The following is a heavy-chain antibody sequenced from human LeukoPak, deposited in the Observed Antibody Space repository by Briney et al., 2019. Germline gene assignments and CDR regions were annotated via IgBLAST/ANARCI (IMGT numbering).Heavy chain of an antibody. CDR2: IYTSGST. V-gene: IGHV4-61*02. CDR3: AREGYYEAFDI. J-gene: IGHJ3*02. CDR1: GGSISSGSYY. Sequence: SETLSLTCTVSGGSISSGSYYWRWIRQPAGTGLEWIGRIYTSGSTNYNPSLKSRVTISVDTSKNQFSLKLSSVTAADTAVYYCAREGYYEAFDIWGQGTMVTVSS. D-gene: IGHD3-10*01.